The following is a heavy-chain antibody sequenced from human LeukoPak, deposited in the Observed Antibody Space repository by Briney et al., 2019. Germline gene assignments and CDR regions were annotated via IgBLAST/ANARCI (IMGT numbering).Heavy chain of an antibody. J-gene: IGHJ4*02. CDR1: GGSISSGDYY. CDR2: IYYSGST. D-gene: IGHD6-6*01. Sequence: SETLSLTCTVSGGSISSGDYYWSWSRQPPGKGLEWIGYIYYSGSTYYNPSLKRRVTISVDTSKNQFSLKLSSVTAADTAVYYCARVSSSSQGLDYWGQGTLVTVSS. CDR3: ARVSSSSQGLDY. V-gene: IGHV4-30-4*08.